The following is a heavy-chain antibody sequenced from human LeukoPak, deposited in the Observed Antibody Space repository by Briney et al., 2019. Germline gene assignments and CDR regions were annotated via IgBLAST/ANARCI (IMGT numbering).Heavy chain of an antibody. J-gene: IGHJ3*02. D-gene: IGHD3-16*01. CDR3: ASDHYVDDFDI. CDR1: GFTFRIYA. CDR2: IYSGGGT. Sequence: GGSLRLSCAASGFTFRIYAMNWVRQAPGKGLEWVSVIYSGGGTYYADAVKGRFTISRDNSKNTLYLQMNSLRAGDTAVYYCASDHYVDDFDIWGQGTMVTVSS. V-gene: IGHV3-66*01.